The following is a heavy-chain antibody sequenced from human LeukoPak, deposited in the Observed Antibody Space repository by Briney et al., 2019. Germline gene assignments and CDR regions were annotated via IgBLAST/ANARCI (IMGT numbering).Heavy chain of an antibody. D-gene: IGHD1-14*01. J-gene: IGHJ4*02. CDR3: AAVDNRFGFDC. CDR1: GFTFSDLG. Sequence: GGSLRLSCAASGFTFSDLGMHWVRQAPGKGLEWVAFIRYDGSTRSYADSVKGRFTISRDNSKNTLYLQMSGLRVHDTALYYCAAVDNRFGFDCWGQGTLVTVSS. V-gene: IGHV3-30*02. CDR2: IRYDGSTR.